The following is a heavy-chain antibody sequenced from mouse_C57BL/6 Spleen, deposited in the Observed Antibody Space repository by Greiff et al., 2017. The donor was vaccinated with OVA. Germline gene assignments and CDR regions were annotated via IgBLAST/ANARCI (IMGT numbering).Heavy chain of an antibody. CDR1: GFTFSDYY. Sequence: EVKLVESGGGLVQPGGSLKLSCAASGFTFSDYYMYWVRQTPEKRLEWVAYISNGGGSTYYPDTVKGRFTISRDNAKNTLYLQMSRLKSEDTAMYYCARHDDYDRYFDYWGQGTTLTVSS. D-gene: IGHD2-4*01. CDR2: ISNGGGST. J-gene: IGHJ2*01. V-gene: IGHV5-12*01. CDR3: ARHDDYDRYFDY.